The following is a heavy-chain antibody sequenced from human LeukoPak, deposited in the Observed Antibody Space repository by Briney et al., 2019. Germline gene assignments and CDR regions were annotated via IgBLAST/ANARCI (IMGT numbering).Heavy chain of an antibody. CDR2: MNPNSGNT. CDR1: GYTFTSYD. V-gene: IGHV1-8*01. J-gene: IGHJ3*02. D-gene: IGHD2-2*01. CDR3: AVGQSPIVVVPAGDAFDT. Sequence: ASVKVSCKASGYTFTSYDINWVRQATGQGLEWMGWMNPNSGNTGYAQKFQGRVTMTRNTSISTAYMELSSLRSEDTAVYYCAVGQSPIVVVPAGDAFDTWGQETMVTVSS.